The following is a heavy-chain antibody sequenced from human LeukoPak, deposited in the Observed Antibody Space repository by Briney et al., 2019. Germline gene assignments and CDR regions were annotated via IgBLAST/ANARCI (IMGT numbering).Heavy chain of an antibody. Sequence: SETLSLTCTVSGGSISSSSYYWGWIRQPPGKGLEWIGSIYYSGSTYYNPSLKSRVTISVDTSKNQFSLKLSSVTAADTAVYYCAGTRLLWFGESLDYWGQGTLVTVSS. D-gene: IGHD3-10*01. CDR1: GGSISSSSYY. CDR2: IYYSGST. V-gene: IGHV4-39*07. CDR3: AGTRLLWFGESLDY. J-gene: IGHJ4*02.